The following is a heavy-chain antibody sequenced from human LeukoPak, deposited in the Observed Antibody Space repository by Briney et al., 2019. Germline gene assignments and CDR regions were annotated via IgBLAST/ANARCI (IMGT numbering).Heavy chain of an antibody. Sequence: ASVKVSCKASGGTFSSYAISWVRQAPGQGLEWMGGIIPIFGTANYAQKFQGRVTITADESTSTAYMELSSLRSEDTAMYYCARDGYGDYFHYWGQGTLVTVSS. CDR2: IIPIFGTA. V-gene: IGHV1-69*13. CDR1: GGTFSSYA. CDR3: ARDGYGDYFHY. D-gene: IGHD4-17*01. J-gene: IGHJ4*02.